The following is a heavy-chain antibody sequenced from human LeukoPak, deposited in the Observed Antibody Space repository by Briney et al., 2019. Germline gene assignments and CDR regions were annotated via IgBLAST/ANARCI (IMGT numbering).Heavy chain of an antibody. Sequence: XRXXPGKGLEWVSYISSDSTTIYYADSVKGRFTISRDNAKNSLYLQMNSLRDEDTAVYYCGRGRAYWGQGTLVSVSS. CDR2: ISSDSTTI. J-gene: IGHJ4*02. CDR3: GRGRAY. V-gene: IGHV3-48*02.